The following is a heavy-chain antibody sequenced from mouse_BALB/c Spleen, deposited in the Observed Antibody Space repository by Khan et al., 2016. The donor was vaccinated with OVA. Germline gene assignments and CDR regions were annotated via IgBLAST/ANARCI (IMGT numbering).Heavy chain of an antibody. V-gene: IGHV5-9*03. J-gene: IGHJ3*01. Sequence: EVELVESGGGLVKPGGSLKLSCAASGFTFSSYTMSWVRQTPEKRLGWVATISSGGDKTYYPDSVKGRFTISRDNAKNNLYLQMSSLRSEDTALYYCARSNYGTFAYWGQGTLVTVSA. CDR1: GFTFSSYT. D-gene: IGHD2-1*01. CDR2: ISSGGDKT. CDR3: ARSNYGTFAY.